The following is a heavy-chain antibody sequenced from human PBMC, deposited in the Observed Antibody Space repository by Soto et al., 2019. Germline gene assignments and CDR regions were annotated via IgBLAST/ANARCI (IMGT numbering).Heavy chain of an antibody. CDR3: ARVAEVGASYYYYGMDV. D-gene: IGHD1-26*01. V-gene: IGHV1-69*06. CDR1: GGTFSSYA. Sequence: SVKVSCKASGGTFSSYAISWVRQAPGQGLEWMGGIIPIFGTANYAQKFQGRVTITADKSTSTAYMELSSLRSEDTAVYYCARVAEVGASYYYYGMDVWGQGTTVTVSS. J-gene: IGHJ6*02. CDR2: IIPIFGTA.